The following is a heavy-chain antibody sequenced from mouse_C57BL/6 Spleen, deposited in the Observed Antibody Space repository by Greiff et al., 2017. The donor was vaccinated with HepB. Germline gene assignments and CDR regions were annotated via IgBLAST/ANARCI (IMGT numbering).Heavy chain of an antibody. CDR2: IDPSDSYT. V-gene: IGHV1-69*01. CDR3: ARSGYDGPFDY. CDR1: GYTFPSSW. D-gene: IGHD3-1*01. Sequence: QVQLKQPGAELVMPGASVKLSCKASGYTFPSSWMHWVKRRPGQGLEWIGEIDPSDSYTNYIQKFKGKSTLTVDKSASTAYMQLSSLTSEDSAVYYCARSGYDGPFDYWGQGTTLTVSS. J-gene: IGHJ2*01.